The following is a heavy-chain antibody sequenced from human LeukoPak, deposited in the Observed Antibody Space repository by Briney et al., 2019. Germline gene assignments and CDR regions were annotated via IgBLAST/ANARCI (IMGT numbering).Heavy chain of an antibody. D-gene: IGHD3-10*01. CDR2: ISSNGGST. J-gene: IGHJ4*02. V-gene: IGHV3-64D*06. CDR3: VKVDGEYGSGSYYFDY. Sequence: GGSLRLSCSASGFTFSGYAMHWVRQAPGRGLEHVSAISSNGGSTDYADSVKGRFTISRDNSKNTLYLQMSSLRTEDTAVYYCVKVDGEYGSGSYYFDYWGQGTLVTVSS. CDR1: GFTFSGYA.